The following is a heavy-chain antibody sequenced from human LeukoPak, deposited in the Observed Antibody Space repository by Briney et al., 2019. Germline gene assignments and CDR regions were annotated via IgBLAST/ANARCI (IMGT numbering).Heavy chain of an antibody. Sequence: PSETLSLTCTVSGGSISSSSYYWGWIRQPPGKGLEWIGSIYYSGSTYYNPSLKSRVTISVDTSKNQFSLKLSSVTAADTAVYCCARADYSWRGVYYYYYMDVWGKGTTVTVSS. V-gene: IGHV4-39*07. CDR2: IYYSGST. D-gene: IGHD1-20*01. J-gene: IGHJ6*03. CDR1: GGSISSSSYY. CDR3: ARADYSWRGVYYYYYMDV.